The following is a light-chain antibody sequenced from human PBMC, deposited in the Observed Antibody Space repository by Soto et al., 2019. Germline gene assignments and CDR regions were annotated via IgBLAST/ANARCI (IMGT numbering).Light chain of an antibody. V-gene: IGLV2-14*01. CDR2: EVS. CDR1: TTEFRDYKY. CDR3: SAYLNRNLF. J-gene: IGLJ2*01. Sequence: QSALTQPASVSGSPGQSITISCTGTTTEFRDYKYVSWYQQSPGAAPKLLIYEVSSRPSGVSNRFSGSKSGNTASLTISGPRADDGADYYCSAYLNRNLFFGGGTKVPVL.